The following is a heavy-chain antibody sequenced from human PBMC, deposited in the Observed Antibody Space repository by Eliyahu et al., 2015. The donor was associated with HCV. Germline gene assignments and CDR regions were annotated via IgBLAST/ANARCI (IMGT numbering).Heavy chain of an antibody. CDR3: ARDPRHYYHFDL. CDR1: GYTFTSHG. J-gene: IGHJ4*02. D-gene: IGHD3-10*01. Sequence: QVQLVQSGAEVTKPGASVKVSCKASGYTFTSHGFSWVRQAPGRGLEWMGWISTYHDNRKFEPKFEGRVTLTIDTSTSTAYMELRSLRPDDTAVYYCARDPRHYYHFDLWGQGTLVTVSS. CDR2: ISTYHDNR. V-gene: IGHV1-18*01.